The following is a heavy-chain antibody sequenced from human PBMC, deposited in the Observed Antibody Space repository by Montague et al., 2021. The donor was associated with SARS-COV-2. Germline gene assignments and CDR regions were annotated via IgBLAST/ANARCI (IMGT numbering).Heavy chain of an antibody. J-gene: IGHJ3*02. Sequence: SETLSLTCTVAGHSIVSGINCWGWVRQPAGQGLEWIGSIYPSGSTNYNPSLKSRVTISVDTSTNQFSLNLSSVTAADTAVYYCARQENSGGWFKPDDFDIWGQGTMVTVSS. CDR2: IYPSGST. CDR1: GHSIVSGINC. CDR3: ARQENSGGWFKPDDFDI. V-gene: IGHV4-39*01. D-gene: IGHD6-19*01.